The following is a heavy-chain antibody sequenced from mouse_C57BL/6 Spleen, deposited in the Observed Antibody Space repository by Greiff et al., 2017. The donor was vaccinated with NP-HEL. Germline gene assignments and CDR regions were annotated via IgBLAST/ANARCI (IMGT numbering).Heavy chain of an antibody. J-gene: IGHJ2*01. CDR2: IYPGDGDT. V-gene: IGHV1-82*01. CDR3: ARNYYGSSYGRDD. D-gene: IGHD1-1*01. CDR1: GYAFSSSW. Sequence: QVQLQQSGPELVKPGASVKISCKASGYAFSSSWMNWVKQRPGKGLEWIGRIYPGDGDTNYNGKFKGKATLTADKSSSTAYMQLSSLTSEDSAVYFCARNYYGSSYGRDDWGQGTTLTVSS.